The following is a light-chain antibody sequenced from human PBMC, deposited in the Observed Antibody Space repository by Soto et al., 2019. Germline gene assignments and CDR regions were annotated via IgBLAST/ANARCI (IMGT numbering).Light chain of an antibody. CDR2: GAS. CDR3: QQYGSSPRT. CDR1: QSVSNN. V-gene: IGKV3-15*01. Sequence: EIVITQSPATLSVSPGERATLSCRASQSVSNNLAWYQQKPGQAPRLLIYGASTRATGIPARFSGSGSGTEFTLTISSLQSEDFAVYYCQQYGSSPRTFGQGTKVDIK. J-gene: IGKJ1*01.